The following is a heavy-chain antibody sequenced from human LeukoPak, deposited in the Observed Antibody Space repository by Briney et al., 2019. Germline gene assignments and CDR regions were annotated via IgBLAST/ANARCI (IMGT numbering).Heavy chain of an antibody. Sequence: PSETLSLTCTVSGGSISSYYWSWIRQPPGKGLEWIGYIYYSGSTNFNPSLKSRVTISVNTSRNQFSLKLSSVTAADPAVYYCARGWSNWFDPWGQGTLVTVSS. V-gene: IGHV4-59*01. CDR1: GGSISSYY. CDR3: ARGWSNWFDP. CDR2: IYYSGST. J-gene: IGHJ5*02. D-gene: IGHD2-15*01.